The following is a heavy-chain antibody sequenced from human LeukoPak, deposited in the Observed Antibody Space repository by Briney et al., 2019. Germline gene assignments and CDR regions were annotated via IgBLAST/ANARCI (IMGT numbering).Heavy chain of an antibody. V-gene: IGHV4-59*01. CDR2: ISDSGST. CDR3: ARVFRGAVTSNWFDP. D-gene: IGHD4-17*01. CDR1: GGSINGYF. J-gene: IGHJ5*02. Sequence: PSETLSLTCTVSGGSINGYFWTWIRQPPGKGLEWIGYISDSGSTNYNPSLKSRVTLSVDSSNTEFSLRLNSATAADTAVYYCARVFRGAVTSNWFDPWGQGTPVTVSS.